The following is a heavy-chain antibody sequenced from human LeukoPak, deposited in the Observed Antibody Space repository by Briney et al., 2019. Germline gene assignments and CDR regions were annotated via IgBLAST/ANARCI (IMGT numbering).Heavy chain of an antibody. CDR2: IKQDGSEE. Sequence: PGGSLRLSCAASGFTFSSYWMSWVRQAPGKGLEWVANIKQDGSEEFCVDSVKGRFTISRDNAKNSLYLQMNSLRAEDTAVYYCARLQYSFLYGSGSYGVDCWGQGTLVTVSS. CDR1: GFTFSSYW. V-gene: IGHV3-7*01. J-gene: IGHJ4*02. D-gene: IGHD3-10*01. CDR3: ARLQYSFLYGSGSYGVDC.